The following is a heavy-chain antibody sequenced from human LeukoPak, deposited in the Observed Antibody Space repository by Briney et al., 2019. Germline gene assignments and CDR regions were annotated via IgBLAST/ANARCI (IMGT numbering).Heavy chain of an antibody. D-gene: IGHD1-1*01. CDR2: ITAGGSNT. J-gene: IGHJ4*02. CDR3: ATRGTSATKYFAD. V-gene: IGHV3-23*01. CDR1: GFTFSSFV. Sequence: GGSLRLSCGASGFTFSSFVMSWVRQTPGKGLEWVATITAGGSNTYYADSMKGRFTISRDNSKNTLHLQMNSLRAEDTVVYYCATRGTSATKYFADWGQGTLVSVSS.